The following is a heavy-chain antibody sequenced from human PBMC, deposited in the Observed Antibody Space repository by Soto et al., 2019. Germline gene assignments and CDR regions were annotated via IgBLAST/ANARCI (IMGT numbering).Heavy chain of an antibody. Sequence: QVQLQESGPGLVKPSQTLSLTCTVSGGSISSGDYYWSWIRQPPGKGLEWIGYIYYSGSTYYNPSLKSRVTISVDTSKNQFSLKLSAVTAADTAVYYCARAMVVTQNWFDPWGQGTLVTVSS. V-gene: IGHV4-30-4*01. J-gene: IGHJ5*02. CDR3: ARAMVVTQNWFDP. D-gene: IGHD2-21*02. CDR1: GGSISSGDYY. CDR2: IYYSGST.